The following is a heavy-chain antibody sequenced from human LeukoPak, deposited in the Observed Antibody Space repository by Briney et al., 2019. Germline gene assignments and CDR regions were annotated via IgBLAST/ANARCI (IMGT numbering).Heavy chain of an antibody. CDR1: GGSISSSSYY. CDR3: ARRVAASIDY. V-gene: IGHV4-39*01. Sequence: SETLSLTCTVSGGSISSSSYYWGWIRQPPGKGLEWIGSIYYSGSTYYNPSLKSRVTISVDTSKNQSSLKLSSVTAADTAVYYCARRVAASIDYWGQGTLVTVSS. D-gene: IGHD6-13*01. CDR2: IYYSGST. J-gene: IGHJ4*02.